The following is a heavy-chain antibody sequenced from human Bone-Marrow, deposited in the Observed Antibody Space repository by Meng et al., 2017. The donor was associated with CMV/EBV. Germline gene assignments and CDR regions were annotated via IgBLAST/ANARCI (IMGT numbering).Heavy chain of an antibody. Sequence: GGSLRLSCAASGFTFSSYGMHWVRQAPGKGLEWVAFIRYDGSNKYYADSVKGRFTISRDNSKNTLYLQMNSLRAEDTAVYYCAKKQVPRYCSSTSCYTYHFDYWGQGTLVTVSS. J-gene: IGHJ4*02. CDR3: AKKQVPRYCSSTSCYTYHFDY. CDR2: IRYDGSNK. D-gene: IGHD2-2*02. CDR1: GFTFSSYG. V-gene: IGHV3-30*02.